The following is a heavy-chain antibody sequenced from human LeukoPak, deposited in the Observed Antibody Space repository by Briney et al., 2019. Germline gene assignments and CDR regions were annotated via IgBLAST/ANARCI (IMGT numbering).Heavy chain of an antibody. CDR1: GFTFSSYE. Sequence: PGGSLRLSCAASGFTFSSYEMNWVRQAPGKGLEWVSYISSRGSTIYYADSVKGRFTISRDNAKNSLYLQMNSLRAEDTAVYYCARDRWLQSEGYYMDVWGKGTTVTIFS. V-gene: IGHV3-48*03. D-gene: IGHD5-24*01. CDR3: ARDRWLQSEGYYMDV. J-gene: IGHJ6*03. CDR2: ISSRGSTI.